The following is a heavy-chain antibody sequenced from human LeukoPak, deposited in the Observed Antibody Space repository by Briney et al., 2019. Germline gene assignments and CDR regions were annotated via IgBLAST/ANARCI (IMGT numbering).Heavy chain of an antibody. CDR2: ISAYNGNT. CDR3: AIEVGGDYAYY. CDR1: GYTFTSYG. V-gene: IGHV1-18*01. Sequence: GASVKVSCKASGYTFTSYGISWVRQAPGQGLEWMGWISAYNGNTNYAQKLQGRVTMTTDTSTSTAYMELRSPRSDDTSEYYCAIEVGGDYAYYWGQGILVTVSS. J-gene: IGHJ4*02. D-gene: IGHD4-17*01.